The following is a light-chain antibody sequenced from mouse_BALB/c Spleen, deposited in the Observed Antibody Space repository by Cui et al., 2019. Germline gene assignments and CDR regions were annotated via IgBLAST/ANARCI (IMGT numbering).Light chain of an antibody. J-gene: IGKJ1*01. CDR1: ENIYSN. CDR3: QHFWGTPWT. V-gene: IGKV12-46*01. CDR2: AAT. Sequence: DIQMTQSPASLSVSVGETVTITCRASENIYSNLAWNQQKQGKSPQLLVYAATNLADGVPSRFSGSGSGTQYSLKINSLQSEDFGSYYCQHFWGTPWTFGGGTKLEIK.